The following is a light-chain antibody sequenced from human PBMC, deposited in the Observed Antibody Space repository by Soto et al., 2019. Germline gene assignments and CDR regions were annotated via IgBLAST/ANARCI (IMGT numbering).Light chain of an antibody. CDR3: TSYTNSGTWV. J-gene: IGLJ3*02. CDR1: SSDVGGYNY. Sequence: QSALTQPASVSGSPGQSITLSCAGTSSDVGGYNYVSWYQQHPDKAPKLMIYEVINRPSGVSNRFSGSKSDNTASLTISGLQAEDEADYYCTSYTNSGTWVFGGGTKLTVL. V-gene: IGLV2-14*01. CDR2: EVI.